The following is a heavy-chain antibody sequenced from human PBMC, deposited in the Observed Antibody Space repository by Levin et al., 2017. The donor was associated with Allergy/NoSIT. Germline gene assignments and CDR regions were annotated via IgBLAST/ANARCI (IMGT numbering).Heavy chain of an antibody. V-gene: IGHV1-2*02. CDR3: ARDTGYSSGWYSY. D-gene: IGHD6-19*01. Sequence: ASVKVSCKASGYMFSGYYIHWVRQAPGQGLEWMGWINPNSGGTNYAQKFQGRVTMTRDTSVSTAYMELSRLRSDDTAVYYCARDTGYSSGWYSYWGQGTLVTVSS. CDR2: INPNSGGT. CDR1: GYMFSGYY. J-gene: IGHJ4*02.